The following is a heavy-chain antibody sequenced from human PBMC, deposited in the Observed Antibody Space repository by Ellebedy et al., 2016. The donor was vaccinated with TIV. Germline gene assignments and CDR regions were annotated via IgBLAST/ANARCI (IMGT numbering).Heavy chain of an antibody. CDR1: GFTFSSYA. CDR3: ARARGAARYYFDY. V-gene: IGHV3-23*01. CDR2: ISGSGGST. D-gene: IGHD6-6*01. Sequence: LSLTCXASGFTFSSYAISWVRQAPGKGLEWVSAISGSGGSTYYADSVKGRFTISRDNSKNTLYLQMNSLRAEDTAVYYCARARGAARYYFDYWGQGTLVTVPS. J-gene: IGHJ4*02.